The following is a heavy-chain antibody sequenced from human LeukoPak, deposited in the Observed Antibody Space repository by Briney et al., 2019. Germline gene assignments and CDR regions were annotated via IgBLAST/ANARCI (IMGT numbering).Heavy chain of an antibody. CDR1: GGSISSGGYY. CDR3: ARETTEGYCSSTSCTGMDV. J-gene: IGHJ6*02. Sequence: SETLSLTCTVSGGSISSGGYYWSWIRQHPGKGLEWIGYIYYSGSTNYNPSLKSRVTISVDTSKYQFSLKLSSVTAADTAVYYCARETTEGYCSSTSCTGMDVWGQGTTVTVSS. D-gene: IGHD2-2*01. CDR2: IYYSGST. V-gene: IGHV4-61*08.